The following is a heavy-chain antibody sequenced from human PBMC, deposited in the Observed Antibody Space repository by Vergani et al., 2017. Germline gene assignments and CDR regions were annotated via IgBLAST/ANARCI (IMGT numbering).Heavy chain of an antibody. V-gene: IGHV4-38-2*02. CDR2: IYYSGST. CDR1: GYSISSGYF. Sequence: QVQLQESGPRLVKPSETLSLICSVSGYSISSGYFWGWIRQPPGKGLEWIGYIYYSGSTYYNPSLKSRVTISVDTSKNQFSLKLSSVTAADTAVYYCARDPDYGSGIYWFDPWGQGTLVTVSS. CDR3: ARDPDYGSGIYWFDP. D-gene: IGHD3-10*01. J-gene: IGHJ5*02.